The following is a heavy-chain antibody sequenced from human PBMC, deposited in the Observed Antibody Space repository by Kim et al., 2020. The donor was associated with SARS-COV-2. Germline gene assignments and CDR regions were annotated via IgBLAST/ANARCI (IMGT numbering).Heavy chain of an antibody. CDR1: GGSVSSGSYY. J-gene: IGHJ4*02. CDR3: ARGRYYYDSSGYCDY. D-gene: IGHD3-22*01. Sequence: SETLSLTCTVSGGSVSSGSYYWSWIRQPPGKGLEWIGYIYYSGCTNYNPSLKSRVTISVDTSKNQFSLKLSSVTAADTAVYYCARGRYYYDSSGYCDYWGQGTLVTVSS. CDR2: IYYSGCT. V-gene: IGHV4-61*01.